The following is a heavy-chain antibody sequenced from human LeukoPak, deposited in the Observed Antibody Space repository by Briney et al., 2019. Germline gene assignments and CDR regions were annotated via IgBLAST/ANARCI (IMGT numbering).Heavy chain of an antibody. J-gene: IGHJ4*02. CDR2: ISSSSSTI. D-gene: IGHD5-18*01. CDR3: ARGLGYSYGWGPDY. V-gene: IGHV3-48*01. Sequence: GGSLRLSCAASGFTFSSYSMNWVRQAPGKGLEWVSYISSSSSTIYYADSVKGRFTISRDNAKNSLYLQMNSLRAEDTAVYYCARGLGYSYGWGPDYWGQGTLVTVSS. CDR1: GFTFSSYS.